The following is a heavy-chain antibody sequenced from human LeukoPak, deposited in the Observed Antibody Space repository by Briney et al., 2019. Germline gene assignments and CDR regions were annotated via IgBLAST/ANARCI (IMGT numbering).Heavy chain of an antibody. V-gene: IGHV3-30*02. CDR3: AKWNYGSGKNYYYYMDV. J-gene: IGHJ6*03. CDR2: IRYDGSNK. D-gene: IGHD3-10*01. CDR1: GFTFSSYG. Sequence: GGSLRLSCAASGFTFSSYGMHWVRQAPGKGLEWVAFIRYDGSNKYYADSVKGRFTISRDNSKNTLYLQMNSLRAEDTAVYYCAKWNYGSGKNYYYYMDVWGKGTTVTVSS.